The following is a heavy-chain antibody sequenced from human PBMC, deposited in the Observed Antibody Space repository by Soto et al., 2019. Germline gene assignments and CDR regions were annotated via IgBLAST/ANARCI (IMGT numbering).Heavy chain of an antibody. Sequence: GASVKVSCKASGYTFTSYGIIWVRQAPGQGLEWMGWISAYNGNTNYAQKLQGRVTMTTDTSTSTAYMELRSLRSDDTAVYYCALSYDFWSGYTFDYWGQGTLVTVSS. V-gene: IGHV1-18*04. CDR2: ISAYNGNT. CDR3: ALSYDFWSGYTFDY. J-gene: IGHJ4*02. D-gene: IGHD3-3*01. CDR1: GYTFTSYG.